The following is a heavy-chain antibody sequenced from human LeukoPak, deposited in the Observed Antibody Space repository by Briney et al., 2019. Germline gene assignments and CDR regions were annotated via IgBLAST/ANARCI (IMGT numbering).Heavy chain of an antibody. CDR3: ARGGVAARRYPLYNWFDP. V-gene: IGHV4-31*03. J-gene: IGHJ5*02. Sequence: PSETLSLTCTVSGTSISSGAYSWSWVRQHPGKGLEWIAYIYYSGNTYYNPSLKRRVTISVDTSKNQFSLKLSSVTAADTAVYYCARGGVAARRYPLYNWFDPWGQGTLVTVSS. CDR1: GTSISSGAYS. D-gene: IGHD6-6*01. CDR2: IYYSGNT.